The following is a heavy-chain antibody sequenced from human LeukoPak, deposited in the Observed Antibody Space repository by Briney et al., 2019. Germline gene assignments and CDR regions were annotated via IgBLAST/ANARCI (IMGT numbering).Heavy chain of an antibody. J-gene: IGHJ4*02. CDR2: VSPNNGNT. V-gene: IGHV1-18*04. Sequence: PLASVKVSCKTSGYSFSTYGIHWLRQAPGQGLEWVGWVSPNNGNTHYAQRVQGRVSMTADTPTGTASMELRSLRSDDTAVYYCARSPGRYSGYNCYFDYWGQGTLVTVSS. D-gene: IGHD5-12*01. CDR3: ARSPGRYSGYNCYFDY. CDR1: GYSFSTYG.